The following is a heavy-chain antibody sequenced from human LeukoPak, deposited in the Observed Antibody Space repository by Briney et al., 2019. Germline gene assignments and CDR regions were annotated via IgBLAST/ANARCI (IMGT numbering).Heavy chain of an antibody. D-gene: IGHD2-15*01. CDR3: ARYRYCSGGSCYSDYYYYYGMDV. CDR1: GFTFSSYS. J-gene: IGHJ6*02. CDR2: ISSSSSYI. V-gene: IGHV3-21*01. Sequence: GGSLRLSCAASGFTFSSYSMNWVRQAPGKGLEWVSSISSSSSYIYYADSVKGRFTISRDNAKNSLYLQMNSLRAEDTAVYYCARYRYCSGGSCYSDYYYYYGMDVWDQGTTVTVSS.